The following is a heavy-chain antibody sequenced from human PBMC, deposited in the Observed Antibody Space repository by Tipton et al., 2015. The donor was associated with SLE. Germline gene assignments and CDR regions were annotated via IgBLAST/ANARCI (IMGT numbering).Heavy chain of an antibody. J-gene: IGHJ3*02. V-gene: IGHV3-23*01. D-gene: IGHD2-15*01. Sequence: GSLRLSCAASGFTFSSYAMSWVRQAPGKGLEWVSAISGSGGSTYYADSVKGRFTISRDNSKNTLYLQMSSLRAEDTAVYYCVKDRDIVVVVAATKAFDIWGQGTMVTVSS. CDR2: ISGSGGST. CDR1: GFTFSSYA. CDR3: VKDRDIVVVVAATKAFDI.